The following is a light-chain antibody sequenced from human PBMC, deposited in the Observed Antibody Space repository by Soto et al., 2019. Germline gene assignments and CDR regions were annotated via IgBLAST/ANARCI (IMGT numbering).Light chain of an antibody. Sequence: DIVMTQSPDSLAVSLGERATINCKSSQSVLYSSNNKNYLAWYQQKPGQPPKLLIYWASTRESGVPDRFSGSGSGTDFTLTISGLQAEDVAVYYCQQYYSTPPITFGQGTRLEIK. CDR2: WAS. CDR3: QQYYSTPPIT. V-gene: IGKV4-1*01. CDR1: QSVLYSSNNKNY. J-gene: IGKJ5*01.